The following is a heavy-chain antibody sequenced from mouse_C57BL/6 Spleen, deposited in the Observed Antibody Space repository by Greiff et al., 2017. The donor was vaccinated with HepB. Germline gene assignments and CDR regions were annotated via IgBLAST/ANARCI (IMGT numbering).Heavy chain of an antibody. Sequence: QVQLQQPGAELVKPGASVKLSCKASGYTFTSYWMHWVKQRPGQGLEWIGMIHPNSGSTNYNEKFKSKATLTVDKSSSTAYMQLSSLTSEDSAVYYFARSPITTVVAKYAMDYWGQGTSVTVSS. V-gene: IGHV1-64*01. CDR3: ARSPITTVVAKYAMDY. J-gene: IGHJ4*01. D-gene: IGHD1-1*01. CDR1: GYTFTSYW. CDR2: IHPNSGST.